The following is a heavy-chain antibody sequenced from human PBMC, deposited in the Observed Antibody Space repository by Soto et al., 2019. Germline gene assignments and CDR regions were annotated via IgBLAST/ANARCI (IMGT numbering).Heavy chain of an antibody. V-gene: IGHV1-18*01. CDR1: GYTFTSYD. CDR3: ERAPRSSWYAP. J-gene: IGHJ5*02. CDR2: INPNSGGT. D-gene: IGHD6-13*01. Sequence: ASVKVSCKASGYTFTSYDINWVRQATGQGLEWMGWINPNSGGTNYAQKLQGRVTMTTDTSTSTAYMELRSLRSDDTAVYYCERAPRSSWYAPWGQGTLVTVS.